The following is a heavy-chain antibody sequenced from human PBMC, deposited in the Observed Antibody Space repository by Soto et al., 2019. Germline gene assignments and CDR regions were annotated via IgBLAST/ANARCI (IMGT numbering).Heavy chain of an antibody. Sequence: ASVKVSCKVSGYTLTELSMHWVRQAPGKGLEWMGGFDPEDGETIYAQKFQGRVTMTEDTSTDTAYMELSSLRSEDTAVYYCVTAGGYYYDSSGYSPSNWFDPWGQGTLVTVS. CDR2: FDPEDGET. CDR3: VTAGGYYYDSSGYSPSNWFDP. V-gene: IGHV1-24*01. J-gene: IGHJ5*02. D-gene: IGHD3-22*01. CDR1: GYTLTELS.